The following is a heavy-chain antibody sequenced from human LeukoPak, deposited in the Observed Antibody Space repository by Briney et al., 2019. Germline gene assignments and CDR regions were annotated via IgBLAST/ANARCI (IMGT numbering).Heavy chain of an antibody. CDR1: GYMFTSYG. J-gene: IGHJ6*02. V-gene: IGHV1-18*01. CDR3: ARVYKEIYYYYGMDV. CDR2: ISAYNGNT. Sequence: ASVKVSCKASGYMFTSYGISWVRQAPGQGLEWMGWISAYNGNTNYAQKLQGRVTMTTDTSTNTAHMELRSLRSDDTAVYYCARVYKEIYYYYGMDVWGQGTTVTVSS. D-gene: IGHD1-14*01.